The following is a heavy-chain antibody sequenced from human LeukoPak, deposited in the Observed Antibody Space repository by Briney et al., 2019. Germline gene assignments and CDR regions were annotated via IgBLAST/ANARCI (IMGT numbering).Heavy chain of an antibody. Sequence: PGGSLRLSCAASGFTFSSYWMSWVRQAPGKGLEWVAVISYDGSNKYYADSVKGRFTISRDNSKNTLYLQMNSLRAEDTAVYYCANSYGSGSGPYYWGQGTLVTVSS. CDR1: GFTFSSYW. J-gene: IGHJ4*02. CDR3: ANSYGSGSGPYY. D-gene: IGHD3-10*01. V-gene: IGHV3-30*18. CDR2: ISYDGSNK.